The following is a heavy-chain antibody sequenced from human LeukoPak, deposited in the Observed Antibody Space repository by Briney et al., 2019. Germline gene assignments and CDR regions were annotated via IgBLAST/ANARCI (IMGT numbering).Heavy chain of an antibody. CDR1: GFTFSSYG. J-gene: IGHJ6*03. V-gene: IGHV3-33*06. CDR2: IWYDGSNK. CDR3: AKDYGSGSSYYYMDV. D-gene: IGHD3-10*01. Sequence: PGGSLRLSCAASGFTFSSYGMHWVRQAPGKGLEWVAVIWYDGSNKYYADSVKGRFTISRDNSKNTLYLQMYSLRAEDTAVYYCAKDYGSGSSYYYMDVWGKGTTVTVSS.